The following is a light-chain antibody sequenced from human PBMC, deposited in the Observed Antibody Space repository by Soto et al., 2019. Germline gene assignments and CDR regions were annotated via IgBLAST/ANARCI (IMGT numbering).Light chain of an antibody. Sequence: QSVLTKPPSASGTPGQRVAISCSGSRSNIGSNTVSWYQQLPGTAPKLLIHSNDQRPSGVPDRFSGSKSGTSASLAISGLQSEDEADYYCAAWDDSLNGFYVFGTGTKVTVL. J-gene: IGLJ1*01. CDR2: SND. CDR3: AAWDDSLNGFYV. V-gene: IGLV1-44*01. CDR1: RSNIGSNT.